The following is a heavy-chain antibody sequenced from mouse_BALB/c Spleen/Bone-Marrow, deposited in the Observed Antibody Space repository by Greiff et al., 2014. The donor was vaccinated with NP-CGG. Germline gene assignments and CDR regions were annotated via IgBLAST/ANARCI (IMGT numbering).Heavy chain of an antibody. CDR1: GYTLTSYW. V-gene: IGHV1S81*02. J-gene: IGHJ2*01. CDR3: ASPQLARDY. Sequence: QVQLQQSGAGLVKPGPSVKMSCKASGYTLTSYWVYWVKQSPGKGLEWIGEINRSNGRTDYNEKFKTMATLTVDGSFITAYMQLHTLASEDSAGDYCASPQLARDYWGQGTTLTVSS. D-gene: IGHD4-1*02. CDR2: INRSNGRT.